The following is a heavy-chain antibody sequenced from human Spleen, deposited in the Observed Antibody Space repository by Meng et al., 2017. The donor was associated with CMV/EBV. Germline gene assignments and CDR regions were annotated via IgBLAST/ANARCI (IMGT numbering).Heavy chain of an antibody. D-gene: IGHD5-12*01. J-gene: IGHJ4*02. CDR3: ARGGYATHFDY. V-gene: IGHV1-2*02. CDR2: INPNSGGT. Sequence: ASVKVSCKASGDAFSNYATTWVRQAPGQGLEWMGWINPNSGGTNYAQKFQGRVTMTRDTSISTAYMELSRLRSDDTAVYYCARGGYATHFDYWGQGTLVTVSS. CDR1: GDAFSNYA.